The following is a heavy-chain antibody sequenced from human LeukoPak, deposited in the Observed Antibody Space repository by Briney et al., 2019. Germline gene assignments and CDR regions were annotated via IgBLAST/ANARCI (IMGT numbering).Heavy chain of an antibody. J-gene: IGHJ6*02. CDR3: AKERGRNYYYYGMDV. Sequence: PGGSLRLSCAASGFTFSSYAMSWVRQAPGKGLEWVSAISGSGGNTYYTDSVKGRFTISRDNSKNTLYLQMNSLRAEDTAVYYCAKERGRNYYYYGMDVWGQGTTVTVSS. CDR1: GFTFSSYA. V-gene: IGHV3-23*01. D-gene: IGHD2-15*01. CDR2: ISGSGGNT.